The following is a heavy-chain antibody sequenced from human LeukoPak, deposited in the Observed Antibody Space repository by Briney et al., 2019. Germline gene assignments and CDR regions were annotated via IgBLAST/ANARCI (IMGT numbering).Heavy chain of an antibody. CDR3: ARDRRGESFDY. J-gene: IGHJ4*02. D-gene: IGHD3-10*01. V-gene: IGHV4-34*01. CDR1: GGSFSGYY. CDR2: INHSGST. Sequence: SETLSLTCAVYGGSFSGYYWSWIRQPPGKGLEWIGEINHSGSTNYNPSLKSRVTISVDTSKNQFSLKLSSVTAADTAVYYCARDRRGESFDYWGQGTLVTVSS.